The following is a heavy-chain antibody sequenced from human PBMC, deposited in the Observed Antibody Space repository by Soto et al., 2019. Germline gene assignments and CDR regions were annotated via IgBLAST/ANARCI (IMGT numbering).Heavy chain of an antibody. V-gene: IGHV1-69*02. J-gene: IGHJ3*02. D-gene: IGHD4-17*01. CDR3: ARVTSHHGDHDAFDI. CDR2: IIPILGIA. Sequence: QVQRVQSGAEVKKPGSSVKVSCKASGGTFSSYTISWVRQAPGQGLEWMGRIIPILGIANYAQKFQGRVTITADKSTSTAYMELSSLRSEVTAVYYCARVTSHHGDHDAFDIWGQGTMVTVSS. CDR1: GGTFSSYT.